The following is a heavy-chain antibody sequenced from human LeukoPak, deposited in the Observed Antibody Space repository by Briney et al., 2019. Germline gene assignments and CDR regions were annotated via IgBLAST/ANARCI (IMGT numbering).Heavy chain of an antibody. D-gene: IGHD3-9*01. V-gene: IGHV3-23*01. CDR2: ISGSGGST. CDR1: GFTFSNYA. CDR3: AKRDFDDYFDY. J-gene: IGHJ4*02. Sequence: AGGSLRLSCAASGFTFSNYAMNWVRQAPGKGLEWVSAISGSGGSTYYADSVKGRFTISRDNSKNTLYLQMNSLRAEDTAVYYCAKRDFDDYFDYWGQGTLVTVSS.